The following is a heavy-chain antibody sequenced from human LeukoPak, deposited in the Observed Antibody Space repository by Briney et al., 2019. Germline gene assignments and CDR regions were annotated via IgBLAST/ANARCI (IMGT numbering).Heavy chain of an antibody. CDR2: ISGSGGST. CDR3: AKPGVGATMGYFDY. J-gene: IGHJ4*02. Sequence: GGSLRLSCAASGFTFSSYAMSWVRQAPGKGLEWVSAISGSGGSTYYADSVKGRFTISRDNSKNTLYLQMNSLRADDTAVYYCAKPGVGATMGYFDYWGQGTLVTVSS. CDR1: GFTFSSYA. D-gene: IGHD1-26*01. V-gene: IGHV3-23*01.